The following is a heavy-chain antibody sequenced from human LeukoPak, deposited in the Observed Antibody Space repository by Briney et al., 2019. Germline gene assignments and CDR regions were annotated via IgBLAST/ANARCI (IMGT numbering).Heavy chain of an antibody. CDR1: GYSFISYW. CDR3: GRLWGPDDRIDD. CDR2: IYPGDSDT. V-gene: IGHV5-51*01. J-gene: IGHJ4*02. Sequence: GESLKISCKGSGYSFISYWIGWVRQVPGKGLDLMGIIYPGDSDTRYSPSFEGQVTISADKSISTAYLQWSSLKASDTAMYYCGRLWGPDDRIDDWGQGTLVTVSS. D-gene: IGHD3-22*01.